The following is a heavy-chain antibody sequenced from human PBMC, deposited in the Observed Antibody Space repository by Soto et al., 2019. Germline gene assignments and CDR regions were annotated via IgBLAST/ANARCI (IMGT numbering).Heavy chain of an antibody. D-gene: IGHD5-18*01. CDR3: ARDSYGGYSYGSGAY. V-gene: IGHV1-69*04. CDR2: IIPILGIA. CDR1: GYTFTGYA. J-gene: IGHJ4*02. Sequence: GASVKVSCKASGYTFTGYAMHWVRQAPGQGLEWMGRIIPILGIANYAQKFQGRVTITADKSTSTAYMELSSLRSEDTAVYYCARDSYGGYSYGSGAYWGQGTLVTVSS.